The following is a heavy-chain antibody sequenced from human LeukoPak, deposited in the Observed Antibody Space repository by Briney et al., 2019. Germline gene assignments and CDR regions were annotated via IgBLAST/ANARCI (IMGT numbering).Heavy chain of an antibody. J-gene: IGHJ4*02. CDR2: ISGSGGST. Sequence: PGGSLRLSCAASGFTFSRYAMSWVRQAPGKGLEWVSTISGSGGSTYYADSVKGRFTISRDSSKNTLYLQMNSLRAEDTAVYYCAKAGDYDILTGYYGSLDYWGQGTLVTVSS. CDR1: GFTFSRYA. CDR3: AKAGDYDILTGYYGSLDY. V-gene: IGHV3-23*01. D-gene: IGHD3-9*01.